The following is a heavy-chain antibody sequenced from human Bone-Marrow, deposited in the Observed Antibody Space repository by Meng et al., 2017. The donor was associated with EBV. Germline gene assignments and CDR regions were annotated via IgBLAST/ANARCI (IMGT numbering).Heavy chain of an antibody. CDR3: ARDGPGYGYFDF. D-gene: IGHD1-1*01. CDR1: HYTFTDYH. J-gene: IGHJ4*02. V-gene: IGHV1-18*01. CDR2: ISTFNGGT. Sequence: QVQLVQSGGEVKKPGASVKVSCKASHYTFTDYHINWVRQAPGQGLEWVGWISTFNGGTNYAQNLRGRVTMTTDTSTTTAYMELRSLRSDDTAVYYCARDGPGYGYFDFWGQGSLVTVSS.